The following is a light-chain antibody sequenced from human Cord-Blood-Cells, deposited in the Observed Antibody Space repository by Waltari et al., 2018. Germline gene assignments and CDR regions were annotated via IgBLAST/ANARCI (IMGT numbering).Light chain of an antibody. J-gene: IGLJ2*01. CDR3: SSYTSSSTLV. Sequence: QSALTQPASVSGSPGQSITISCTGPSSHVGGYNYVSWYQQHPGKAPTLMIYDVSKRPSGVSNRFSGSKSGNTASLTISGLQAEDEADYYCSSYTSSSTLVFGGGTKLTVL. V-gene: IGLV2-14*01. CDR2: DVS. CDR1: SSHVGGYNY.